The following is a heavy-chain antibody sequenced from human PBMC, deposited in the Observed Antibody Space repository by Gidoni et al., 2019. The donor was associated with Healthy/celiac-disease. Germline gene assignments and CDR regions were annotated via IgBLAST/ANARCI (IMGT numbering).Heavy chain of an antibody. CDR3: ARNLYYDSSGYYSRSAFDI. V-gene: IGHV3-20*01. J-gene: IGHJ3*02. Sequence: EVQLVESGGGVVRPGGSLRLSCAASGFTFDDYGMSWVRQAPGKGLEWVSGINWNGGSTGYADSVKGRFTISRDNAKNSLYLQMNSLRAEDTALYHCARNLYYDSSGYYSRSAFDIWGQGTMVTVSS. CDR1: GFTFDDYG. CDR2: INWNGGST. D-gene: IGHD3-22*01.